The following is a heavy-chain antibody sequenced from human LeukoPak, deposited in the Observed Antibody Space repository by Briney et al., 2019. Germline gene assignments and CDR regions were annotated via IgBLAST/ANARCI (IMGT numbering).Heavy chain of an antibody. CDR1: GGSISSYY. CDR2: IYYSGST. CDR3: AGSRGAVSVDY. V-gene: IGHV4-59*01. D-gene: IGHD4-11*01. Sequence: SETLSLTCTVSGGSISSYYWSWIRKPPGLGLKCIGYIYYSGSTNYHPSLKSRVTISVDTSNNQFSLRLTSVTAADTAVYYCAGSRGAVSVDYWGQGTLVTVSS. J-gene: IGHJ4*02.